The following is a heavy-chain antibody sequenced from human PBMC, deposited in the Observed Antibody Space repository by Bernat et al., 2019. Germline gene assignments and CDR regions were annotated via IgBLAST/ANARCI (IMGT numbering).Heavy chain of an antibody. J-gene: IGHJ4*02. CDR3: ARDRPTG. CDR1: GFTFSSYA. D-gene: IGHD3-10*01. V-gene: IGHV3-30*01. Sequence: QVQLVESGGGVVQPGRSLRLSCAASGFTFSSYAMHWVRQAPGKGLEWVAVISYDGSNKYYADSVKGRFTISRDNSKNTLYLQMISLRAEDTAVYYCARDRPTGWGQGTLVTVSS. CDR2: ISYDGSNK.